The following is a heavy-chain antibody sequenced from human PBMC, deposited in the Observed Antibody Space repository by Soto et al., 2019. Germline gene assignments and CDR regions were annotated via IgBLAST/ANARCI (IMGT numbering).Heavy chain of an antibody. D-gene: IGHD3-10*01. CDR1: GFTFSSYS. V-gene: IGHV3-21*01. CDR3: ARDSYGSGSYYYYGMDV. CDR2: ISSSSSYI. Sequence: GGSLRLSCAASGFTFSSYSMNWVRQAPGKGLEWVSSISSSSSYIYYADSVKGRFTISGDNAKNSLYLQMNSLRAEDTVVYYWARDSYGSGSYYYYGMDVWGQGTTVTVSS. J-gene: IGHJ6*02.